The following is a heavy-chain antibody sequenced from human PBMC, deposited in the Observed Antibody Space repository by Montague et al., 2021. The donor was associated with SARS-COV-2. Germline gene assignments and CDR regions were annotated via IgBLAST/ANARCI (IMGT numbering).Heavy chain of an antibody. CDR3: ARGMYGLTETTCAFDI. CDR1: GGSIRSSDNY. D-gene: IGHD1-14*01. Sequence: TLSLTCTASGGSIRSSDNYWSWIRQHPGKGLEWIGYIYSSGTTYYNPSLRSRVTISVDTSKKQFSLKLSSLTAADTAVYYCARGMYGLTETTCAFDIWGRGTMVSVSS. CDR2: IYSSGTT. V-gene: IGHV4-31*03. J-gene: IGHJ3*02.